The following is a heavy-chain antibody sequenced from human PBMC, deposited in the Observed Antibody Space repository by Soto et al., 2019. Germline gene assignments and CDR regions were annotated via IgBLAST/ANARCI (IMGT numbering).Heavy chain of an antibody. CDR2: VYRDGSS. J-gene: IGHJ3*02. CDR3: TRDRRVYASSGSPVYDAFDI. Sequence: PSETLSLTCIVSHYFMDSGHYWGCIRQPPGRGLEWIGSVYRDGSSYYKSSLKRRVGISIDTSKNQFSLNLSSVTAADTAIYYCTRDRRVYASSGSPVYDAFDIWRPGTVVTVSS. V-gene: IGHV4-38-2*02. D-gene: IGHD6-19*01. CDR1: HYFMDSGHY.